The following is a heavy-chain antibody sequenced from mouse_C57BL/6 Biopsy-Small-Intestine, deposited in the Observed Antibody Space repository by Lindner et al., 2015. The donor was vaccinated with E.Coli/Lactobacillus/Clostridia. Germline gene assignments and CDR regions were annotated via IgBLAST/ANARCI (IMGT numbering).Heavy chain of an antibody. CDR3: ARWGDGYSFPY. CDR1: GYAFSDYL. J-gene: IGHJ3*01. V-gene: IGHV1-54*01. Sequence: VQLQESGAELVRPGTSVKVSCEASGYAFSDYLIEWVKQRPGQGLEWIGVINPGSGGANYNEKFKGRATLTADKSSSTAYMQLSSLTSDDSAVYFCARWGDGYSFPYWGQGTLVTVSA. CDR2: INPGSGGA. D-gene: IGHD2-3*01.